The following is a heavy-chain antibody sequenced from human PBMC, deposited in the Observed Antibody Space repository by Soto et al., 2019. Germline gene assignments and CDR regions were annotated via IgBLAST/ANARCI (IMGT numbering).Heavy chain of an antibody. CDR1: GGSISSYY. CDR2: IYYSGST. CDR3: ASTHYYDSSGYYPNWFDP. D-gene: IGHD3-22*01. J-gene: IGHJ5*02. Sequence: SETLSLTCTVSGGSISSYYWRWIQQPPGKGLEWIGYIYYSGSTNYNPSLKSRVTISVDTSKNQFSLKLSSVTAADTAVYYCASTHYYDSSGYYPNWFDPWGQGTLVTVS. V-gene: IGHV4-59*08.